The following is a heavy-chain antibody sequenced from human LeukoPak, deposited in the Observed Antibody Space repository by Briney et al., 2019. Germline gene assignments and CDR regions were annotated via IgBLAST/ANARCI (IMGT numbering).Heavy chain of an antibody. J-gene: IGHJ4*02. D-gene: IGHD5-18*01. CDR3: ARDRFDGYIDY. CDR1: GYTFTSYS. Sequence: GASVKVSCKSSGYTFTSYSISWVRQAPGQGLEWMGWISAYNGNTNYAQKLQGRVTMTTDTSTSTAYMELRSLRSDDTAVYYGARDRFDGYIDYWGQGTLVTVSS. CDR2: ISAYNGNT. V-gene: IGHV1-18*01.